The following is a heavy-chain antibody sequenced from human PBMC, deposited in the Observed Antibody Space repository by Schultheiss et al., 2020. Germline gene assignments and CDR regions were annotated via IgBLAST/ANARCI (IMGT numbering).Heavy chain of an antibody. V-gene: IGHV4-39*07. D-gene: IGHD3-3*01. CDR2: IYHSGST. Sequence: SATLSLTCTVSGGSVSSSSYYWGWIRQPPGKGLEWIGSIYHSGSTYYNPSLKSRVTISVDKSKNQFSLKLSSVTAADTAVYYCVRESGYCFDYWGQGTLVTVAS. J-gene: IGHJ4*02. CDR1: GGSVSSSSYY. CDR3: VRESGYCFDY.